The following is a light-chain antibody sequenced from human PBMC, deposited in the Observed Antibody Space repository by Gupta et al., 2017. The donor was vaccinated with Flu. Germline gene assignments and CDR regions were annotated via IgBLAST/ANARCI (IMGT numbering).Light chain of an antibody. CDR1: QSVSSS. Sequence: EIVLTQSPATLSLSPGERATLSCRASQSVSSSLAWYQQKPGQAPRLLIYDASSRDTGIPARFSGSGSGTDFTLTSSSLETEDFAVYYSQQRSNWTFGQGTKVEIK. J-gene: IGKJ1*01. CDR3: QQRSNWT. V-gene: IGKV3-11*01. CDR2: DAS.